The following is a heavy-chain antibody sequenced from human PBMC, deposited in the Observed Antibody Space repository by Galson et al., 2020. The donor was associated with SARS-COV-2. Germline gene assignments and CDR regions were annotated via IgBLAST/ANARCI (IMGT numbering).Heavy chain of an antibody. CDR1: GFTSSSYA. D-gene: IGHD2-15*01. CDR2: ISYDGSNK. CDR3: VRDPRVVLAADIPWYYMDV. Sequence: GGSLSLSCAASGFTSSSYAMHWVRQAPGKGLEWVAVISYDGSNKYYADSVKGRFTISRDNSKNTLYVQMNSLRAEDTAVYYCVRDPRVVLAADIPWYYMDVWGKGTTVTVSS. J-gene: IGHJ6*03. V-gene: IGHV3-30*01.